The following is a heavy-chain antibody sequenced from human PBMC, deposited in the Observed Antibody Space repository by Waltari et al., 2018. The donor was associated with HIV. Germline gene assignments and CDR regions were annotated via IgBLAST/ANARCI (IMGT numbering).Heavy chain of an antibody. CDR2: ISSRGNNT. CDR3: ARTKYDLWSGSYFDS. D-gene: IGHD3-3*01. CDR1: GCSFSDYY. J-gene: IGHJ5*01. V-gene: IGHV3-11*01. Sequence: QVQLVESGGGLVKPGGSLRLSCVASGCSFSDYYISWIRLAPGKGLEWVSSISSRGNNTHYADSVQGRITISRDNAKNSLYLQMNTLRAEDTAVYYCARTKYDLWSGSYFDSWGQGTLVTVSS.